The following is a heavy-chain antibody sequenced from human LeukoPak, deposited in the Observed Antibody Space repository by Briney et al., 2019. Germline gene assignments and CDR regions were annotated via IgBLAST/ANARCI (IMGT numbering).Heavy chain of an antibody. CDR2: ISSSADTI. Sequence: PGGSLRLSCAASGFTFSSYGMHWVRQAPGKGLEWVSYISSSADTIYYADSVKGRFTISRDNAKSSLYLQMNSLRAEDTAIYYCARWAYYDSSKYYGYFQHWGQGTLVTVSS. CDR3: ARWAYYDSSKYYGYFQH. D-gene: IGHD3-22*01. CDR1: GFTFSSYG. J-gene: IGHJ1*01. V-gene: IGHV3-48*04.